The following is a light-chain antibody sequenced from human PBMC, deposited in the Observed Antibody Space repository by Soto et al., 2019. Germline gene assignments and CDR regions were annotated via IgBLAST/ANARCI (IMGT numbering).Light chain of an antibody. CDR3: QSYDSRLSAYV. CDR2: THN. CDR1: SSNIGAGYD. V-gene: IGLV1-40*01. J-gene: IGLJ1*01. Sequence: QSVLTQPPSVSGAPGQRVTISCTGSSSNIGAGYDVHWYLQVPGTAPKLLVYTHNNRPSGVPDRFSGSTSGTSASLAITGLQSEDAADYYCQSYDSRLSAYVFGTGTKVTVL.